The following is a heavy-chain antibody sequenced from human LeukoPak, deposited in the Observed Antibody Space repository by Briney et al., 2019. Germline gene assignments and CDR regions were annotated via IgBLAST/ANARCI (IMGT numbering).Heavy chain of an antibody. V-gene: IGHV4-39*07. CDR3: ARAGGYGLIDY. D-gene: IGHD5-18*01. CDR1: GGSISTSSYY. CDR2: IFYSGST. Sequence: SETLSLTCTVSGGSISTSSYYWGWVRQPPGKGLEWIGNIFYSGSTYYSPSLKSRVTISLDTSKNQFSLKVGSMTAADTAVYYCARAGGYGLIDYWGQGTMVTVSS. J-gene: IGHJ4*02.